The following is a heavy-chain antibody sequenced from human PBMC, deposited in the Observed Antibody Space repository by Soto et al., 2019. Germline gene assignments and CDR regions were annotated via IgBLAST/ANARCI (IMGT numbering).Heavy chain of an antibody. J-gene: IGHJ1*01. CDR2: ISGSGGST. Sequence: EVQLLESGGGLVQPGGSLRLSCAASGFTFSSYAMSWVRQAPGKGLEWVSGISGSGGSTHYADSVKGRFTISRDNSKNTLYLQMNSLRAEDTAVYYCAKGADYFHSNGYHLEYFQYWGQGTLVTVSS. CDR3: AKGADYFHSNGYHLEYFQY. CDR1: GFTFSSYA. D-gene: IGHD3-22*01. V-gene: IGHV3-23*01.